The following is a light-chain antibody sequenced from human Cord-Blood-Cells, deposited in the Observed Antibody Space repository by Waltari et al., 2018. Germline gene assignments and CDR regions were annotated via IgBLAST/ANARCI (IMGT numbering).Light chain of an antibody. CDR1: QSVSSN. V-gene: IGKV3-15*01. J-gene: IGKJ4*01. CDR3: QQYNNWPLT. CDR2: GAS. Sequence: EIVMTQSPATLSVSPVERATLSCRASQSVSSNLAWYPQKPGQAPRLLIYGASTRATGSPARFSGSGSGTEFTLTISSLQSEDFAVYYCQQYNNWPLTFGGGTKVEIK.